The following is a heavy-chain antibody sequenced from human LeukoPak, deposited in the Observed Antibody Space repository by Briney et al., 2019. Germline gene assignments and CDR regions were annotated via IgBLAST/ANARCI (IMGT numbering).Heavy chain of an antibody. D-gene: IGHD5-24*01. CDR2: INHSGST. J-gene: IGHJ4*02. V-gene: IGHV4-34*01. CDR1: GGSFSGYY. Sequence: PSETLSLTCAVYGGSFSGYYWSWIRQPPGKGLEWIGEINHSGSTNYNPSLKSRVTISVDTSKNQFSVKLSSVTAADTAVYYCAGERWLQLLPVDYWGQGTLVTVSS. CDR3: AGERWLQLLPVDY.